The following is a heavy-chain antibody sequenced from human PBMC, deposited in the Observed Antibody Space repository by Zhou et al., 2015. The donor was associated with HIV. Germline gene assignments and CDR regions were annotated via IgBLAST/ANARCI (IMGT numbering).Heavy chain of an antibody. CDR2: ISAYNGVT. Sequence: QVHLVQSGAEVKKPGASVKVSCKASGYAFSSYGITWVRQAPGQGLEWVGWISAYNGVTEYAQTLQDRLTMSTDTSTNTAYMELRSLRSDDTAVYYCAKDHVHXCRGALNALDTWGQGTMVTVSS. J-gene: IGHJ3*02. CDR3: AKDHVHXCRGALNALDT. CDR1: GYAFSSYG. V-gene: IGHV1-18*01. D-gene: IGHD1-1*01.